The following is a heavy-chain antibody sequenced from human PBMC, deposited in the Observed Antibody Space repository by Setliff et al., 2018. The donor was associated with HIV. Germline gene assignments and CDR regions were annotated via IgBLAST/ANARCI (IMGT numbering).Heavy chain of an antibody. D-gene: IGHD6-19*01. CDR2: IYPSDSNT. CDR1: GYRFSSYW. J-gene: IGHJ6*03. Sequence: GESLKISCKGSGYRFSSYWIGWVRQMPGKGLEWLGIIYPSDSNTNYSPSFQGHVTISVDRSISTAYLQWSSLKASDTAMYYCVRQRSGWYEGIRYYMDVWGKGTTVTVSS. CDR3: VRQRSGWYEGIRYYMDV. V-gene: IGHV5-51*01.